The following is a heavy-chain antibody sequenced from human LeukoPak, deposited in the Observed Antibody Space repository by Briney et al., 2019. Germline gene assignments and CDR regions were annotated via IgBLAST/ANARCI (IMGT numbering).Heavy chain of an antibody. D-gene: IGHD6-19*01. CDR3: ARDRSSGWLTTMDV. V-gene: IGHV3-21*01. CDR2: INTVATYI. J-gene: IGHJ6*03. Sequence: GGSLRLSCAASGFTFTSFSFNWVRQAPGKGLEWVSSINTVATYIYYADSVRGRFTISRDNAKNSLYLQMNSLRAEDTAVYYCARDRSSGWLTTMDVWGKGTTVTVSS. CDR1: GFTFTSFS.